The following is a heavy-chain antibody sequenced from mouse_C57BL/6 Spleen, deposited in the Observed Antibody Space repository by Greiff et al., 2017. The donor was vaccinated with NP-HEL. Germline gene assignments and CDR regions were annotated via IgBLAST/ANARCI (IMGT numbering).Heavy chain of an antibody. Sequence: EVQLQQSGPELVKPGASVKISCKASGYTFTDYYMNWVKQSHGKSLEWIGDINPNNGGTSYNQKFKGKATLTVDKSSSTAYMEHRSLTSEDSAVYYCAREDGYDGESDYWGQGTTLTVSS. J-gene: IGHJ2*01. CDR2: INPNNGGT. CDR3: AREDGYDGESDY. CDR1: GYTFTDYY. D-gene: IGHD2-2*01. V-gene: IGHV1-26*01.